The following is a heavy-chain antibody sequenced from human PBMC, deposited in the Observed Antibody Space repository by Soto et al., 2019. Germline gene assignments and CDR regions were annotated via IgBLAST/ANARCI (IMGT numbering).Heavy chain of an antibody. V-gene: IGHV1-69*01. Sequence: QVQLVQSGADVKKPGSSVKVSCKTSGGSFGSSAISWVRQAPAQGLEWMGEIIPVFDKANYAQNFQGRLTITADEPTGTVFMHLSSLRSEDTAVYFCASLRRDWGDAFDLWGLGTFVTVSS. D-gene: IGHD3-16*01. CDR2: IIPVFDKA. CDR3: ASLRRDWGDAFDL. CDR1: GGSFGSSA. J-gene: IGHJ3*01.